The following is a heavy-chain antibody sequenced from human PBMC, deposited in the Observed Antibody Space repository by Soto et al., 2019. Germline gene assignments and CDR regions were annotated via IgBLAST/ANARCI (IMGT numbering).Heavy chain of an antibody. V-gene: IGHV1-69*12. CDR3: ARGAYYYDSSGSGHGYFQH. D-gene: IGHD3-22*01. J-gene: IGHJ1*01. CDR1: GGTFSSYA. CDR2: IIPIFGTA. Sequence: QVQLVQSGAEVKKPGSSVKVSCKASGGTFSSYAISWVRQAPGQGLEWMGGIIPIFGTANYAQKFQGRVTITADESTRTAYLELSSLRSEDTAVYYCARGAYYYDSSGSGHGYFQHWGQGTLVTVSS.